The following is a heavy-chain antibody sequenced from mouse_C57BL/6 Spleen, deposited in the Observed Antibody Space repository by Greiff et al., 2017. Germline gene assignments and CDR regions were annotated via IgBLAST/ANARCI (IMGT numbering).Heavy chain of an antibody. CDR3: ARSIFTTVVATDY. Sequence: VQLQQPGAELVMPGASVKLSCKASGYTFTSYWMHWVKQRPGQGLEWIGEIDPSDSYTNYNQKFKGKSTLTVDKSSSTAYMQLSSLTSEDSAVYYCARSIFTTVVATDYWGQGTTLTVSS. V-gene: IGHV1-69*01. CDR2: IDPSDSYT. CDR1: GYTFTSYW. D-gene: IGHD1-1*01. J-gene: IGHJ2*01.